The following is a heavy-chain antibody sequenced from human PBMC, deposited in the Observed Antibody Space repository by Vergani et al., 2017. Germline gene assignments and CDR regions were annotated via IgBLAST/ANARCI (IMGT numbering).Heavy chain of an antibody. V-gene: IGHV3-30-3*01. CDR3: AREVPGYKNRPRDV. Sequence: QVQLVESGGGVVQPGRSLRLSCAASGFTFSSYAMHWVRQAPGKGLEWVAVISYDGSNKYYADSVKARFTISRDNSKNTLYLQMNSLRAEDTSVYYCAREVPGYKNRPRDVWGKGTTVTVSS. J-gene: IGHJ6*04. CDR1: GFTFSSYA. D-gene: IGHD2-2*01. CDR2: ISYDGSNK.